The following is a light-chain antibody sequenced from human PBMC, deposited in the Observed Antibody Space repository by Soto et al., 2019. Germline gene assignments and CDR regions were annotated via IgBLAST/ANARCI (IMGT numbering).Light chain of an antibody. Sequence: IVMTQSPGTLSVSPGGRATLSCRASQSVSSNLAWYQQKPGQAPRLLIYGASTRATGIPDRFSGSGSGTEFTLTISSLQSEDFAVYYCQQYSDWPRAFGPGTKVDI. CDR1: QSVSSN. CDR2: GAS. J-gene: IGKJ3*01. CDR3: QQYSDWPRA. V-gene: IGKV3-15*01.